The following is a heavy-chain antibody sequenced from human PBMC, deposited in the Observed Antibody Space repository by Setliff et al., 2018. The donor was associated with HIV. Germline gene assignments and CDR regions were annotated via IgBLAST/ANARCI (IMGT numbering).Heavy chain of an antibody. CDR1: GGSMTTSSYY. V-gene: IGHV4-39*01. CDR3: SRHGTYYNLFDY. CDR2: VFYNGST. Sequence: TLSLTCTVSGGSMTTSSYYWSWIRQPPGKGLEWIGSVFYNGSTLYNPSLKSRLTLSVDTSKNQFSLKMHSVTAADTSLYYCSRHGTYYNLFDYWGQGRPVTAPQ. D-gene: IGHD3-10*01. J-gene: IGHJ4*02.